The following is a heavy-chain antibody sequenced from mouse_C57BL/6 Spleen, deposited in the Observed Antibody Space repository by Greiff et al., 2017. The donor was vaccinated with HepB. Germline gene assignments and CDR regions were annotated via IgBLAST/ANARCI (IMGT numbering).Heavy chain of an antibody. J-gene: IGHJ2*01. CDR3: AIYYDYDWELTGKGYFDY. Sequence: QVQLKQPGAELVKPGASVKMSCKASGYTFTSYWITWVKQRPGQGLEWIGDIYPGSGSTNYNEKFKSKATLTVDTSSSTAYMQLSSLTSEDSAVYYCAIYYDYDWELTGKGYFDYWGQGTTLTVSS. CDR1: GYTFTSYW. D-gene: IGHD2-4*01. V-gene: IGHV1-55*01. CDR2: IYPGSGST.